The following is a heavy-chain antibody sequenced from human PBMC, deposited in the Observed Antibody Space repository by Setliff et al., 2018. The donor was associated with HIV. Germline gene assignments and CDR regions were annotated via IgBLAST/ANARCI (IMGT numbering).Heavy chain of an antibody. V-gene: IGHV4-38-2*02. J-gene: IGHJ1*01. CDR1: GDSISSDFY. Sequence: SETLSLTCTVSGDSISSDFYWGWIRQPPGKGLEWIGSIYHSGNTYYMPSLQSRVTISVDMPKNQFSLKLSSVTAADTAVYYCARAGYYGSTSYWEYFQHWGQGTLVTSPQ. D-gene: IGHD3-22*01. CDR3: ARAGYYGSTSYWEYFQH. CDR2: IYHSGNT.